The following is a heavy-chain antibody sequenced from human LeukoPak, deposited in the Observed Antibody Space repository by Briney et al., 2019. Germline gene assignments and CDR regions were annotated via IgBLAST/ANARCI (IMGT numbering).Heavy chain of an antibody. V-gene: IGHV4-59*01. D-gene: IGHD3-10*01. J-gene: IGHJ4*02. CDR2: IYYSGST. CDR1: GGSISSYY. Sequence: PSETLSLTCTVSGGSISSYYWSWIRQPPGKGLEWIGYIYYSGSTNYNPSLKSRVTISVDTSKNRFSLKLSSVTAADTAVYYCARGGRGVPSDFDYWGQGTLVTVSS. CDR3: ARGGRGVPSDFDY.